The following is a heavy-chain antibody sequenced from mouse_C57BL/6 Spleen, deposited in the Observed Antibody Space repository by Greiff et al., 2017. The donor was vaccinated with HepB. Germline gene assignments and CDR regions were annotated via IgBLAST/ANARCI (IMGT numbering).Heavy chain of an antibody. CDR1: GYAFSSYW. V-gene: IGHV1-80*01. Sequence: VQLQESGAELVKPGASVKISCKASGYAFSSYWMNWVKQRPGKGLEWIGQIYPGDGETNYNGKFKGKATLTADKSSSKAYMQLSSLTSEDSAVYFCARGRPAPGAYWGQGTLVTVSA. CDR3: ARGRPAPGAY. CDR2: IYPGDGET. J-gene: IGHJ3*01.